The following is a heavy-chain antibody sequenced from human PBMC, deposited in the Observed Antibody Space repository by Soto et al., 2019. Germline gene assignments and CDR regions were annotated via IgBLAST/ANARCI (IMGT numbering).Heavy chain of an antibody. CDR2: INPSGGST. V-gene: IGHV1-46*01. CDR1: GYTFTSYY. Sequence: ASVKVSCKASGYTFTSYYMHWVRQAPGQGLEWMGIINPSGGSTSYAQKFQGRVTMTRDTSTGTVYMELSSLRSEDTAVYYCARDVVREYSSSADTFDYWGQGTLVTVSS. CDR3: ARDVVREYSSSADTFDY. J-gene: IGHJ4*02. D-gene: IGHD6-6*01.